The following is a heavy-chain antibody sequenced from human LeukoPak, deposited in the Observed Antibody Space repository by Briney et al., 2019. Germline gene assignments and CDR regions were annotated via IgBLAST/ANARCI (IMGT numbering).Heavy chain of an antibody. D-gene: IGHD2-2*01. V-gene: IGHV1-69*13. Sequence: ASVKVSCKASGGTFSSYAISWVRQAPGQGLEWMGGIIPIFGTANYAQKFQGRVTITADESTSTAYMELSSLRSEDTAVYYCAISCSSTSCYGYWGQGTLVTVSP. CDR1: GGTFSSYA. CDR2: IIPIFGTA. J-gene: IGHJ4*02. CDR3: AISCSSTSCYGY.